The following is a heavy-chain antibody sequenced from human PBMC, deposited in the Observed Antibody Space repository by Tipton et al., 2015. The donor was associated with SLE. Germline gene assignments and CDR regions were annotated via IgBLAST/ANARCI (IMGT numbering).Heavy chain of an antibody. Sequence: SLSSCAASGFPFRSYGMHWVRQAPGKGLEWVALIWDDGRHKYYADSVKGRFTISRDNSKNTVFLLMNNLRPEDTAVYFCAKSLYGSGSHLDYWGQGTLVTVSS. V-gene: IGHV3-30*02. CDR2: IWDDGRHK. CDR1: GFPFRSYG. D-gene: IGHD3-10*01. CDR3: AKSLYGSGSHLDY. J-gene: IGHJ4*02.